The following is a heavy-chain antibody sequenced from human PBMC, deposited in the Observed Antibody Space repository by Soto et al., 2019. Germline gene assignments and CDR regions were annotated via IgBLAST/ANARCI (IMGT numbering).Heavy chain of an antibody. Sequence: QVQLVESGGGVVQPGRSLRLSCAASGFTFSTYGVHWARQAPGKGLEWVAVISSDGSEKYYAGSVKGRVSISRDNSKSTLYLQMDSLRAEDTAVYYCAKGAVTTSLYYFDYWGQGTLVTVSS. CDR1: GFTFSTYG. V-gene: IGHV3-30*18. D-gene: IGHD4-17*01. CDR2: ISSDGSEK. CDR3: AKGAVTTSLYYFDY. J-gene: IGHJ4*02.